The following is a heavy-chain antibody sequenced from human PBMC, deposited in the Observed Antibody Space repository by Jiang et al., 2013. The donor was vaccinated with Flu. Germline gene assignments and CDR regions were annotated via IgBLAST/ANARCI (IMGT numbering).Heavy chain of an antibody. CDR3: TTDLRRLWWDAFDI. V-gene: IGHV3-15*01. D-gene: IGHD2-21*01. Sequence: VQLLESGGGLVKPGGSLRLSCAASGFTFSNAWMSWVRQAPGKGLEWVGRIKSKTDGGTTDYAAPVKGRFTISRNDSKNTLYLQMNSLKTEDTAVYYCTTDLRRLWWDAFDIWGQRGQWSPSLQ. CDR1: GFTFSNAW. CDR2: IKSKTDGGTT. J-gene: IGHJ3*02.